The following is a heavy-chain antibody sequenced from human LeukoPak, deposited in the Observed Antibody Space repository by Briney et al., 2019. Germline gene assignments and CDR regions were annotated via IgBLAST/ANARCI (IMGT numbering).Heavy chain of an antibody. CDR1: GYTFTGYY. CDR3: ARVSTYPYPYYYGMDV. Sequence: GASVKVSCKASGYTFTGYYMHWVRQAPGQGLEWMGWINPNSGGTNYAQKFQGRVTMTRDTSISTAYMELSRPRSDDTAVYYCARVSTYPYPYYYGMDVWGQGTTVTVSS. J-gene: IGHJ6*02. V-gene: IGHV1-2*02. D-gene: IGHD2/OR15-2a*01. CDR2: INPNSGGT.